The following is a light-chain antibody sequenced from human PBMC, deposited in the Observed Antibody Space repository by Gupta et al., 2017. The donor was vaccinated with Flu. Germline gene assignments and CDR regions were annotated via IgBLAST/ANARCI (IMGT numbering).Light chain of an antibody. J-gene: IGKJ1*01. CDR2: AAS. CDR1: QSISSY. Sequence: PSSLSASVGGRVTITCRASQSISSYLNWHQQKPGKAPKLLIYAASSLQSGVPSRFSGSGSGTDFTLTITSLQPEDFATYYCQQSYNTPSTFGQGTKVEIK. V-gene: IGKV1-39*01. CDR3: QQSYNTPST.